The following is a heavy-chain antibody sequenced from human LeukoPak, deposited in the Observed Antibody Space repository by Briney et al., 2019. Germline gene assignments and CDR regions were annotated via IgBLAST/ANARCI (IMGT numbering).Heavy chain of an antibody. J-gene: IGHJ4*02. CDR3: ARDAPGNTALDY. V-gene: IGHV3-74*01. D-gene: IGHD5-18*01. CDR1: GFTFISYW. Sequence: PGGCLRLSCAASGFTFISYWMHWVRQAPGKGLVWVSRINRDGSSAAYADSVKGRFTISRDNAKNTLYLQMNSLRGEDTAAYFCARDAPGNTALDYWGQGTLVTVSS. CDR2: INRDGSSA.